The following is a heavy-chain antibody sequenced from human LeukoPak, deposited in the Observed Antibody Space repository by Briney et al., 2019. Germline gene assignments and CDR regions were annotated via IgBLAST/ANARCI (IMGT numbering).Heavy chain of an antibody. Sequence: GRSLRLSCAASGFTFSSYAMHWVRQAPGKGLEWVAVISYDGSNKYYADSVKGRFTISRDNSKNTLYLQMNSLRAEDTAVYYCARDSGSRSWDSLTADWGQGTLVTVSS. CDR2: ISYDGSNK. D-gene: IGHD6-13*01. J-gene: IGHJ4*02. CDR3: ARDSGSRSWDSLTAD. V-gene: IGHV3-30-3*01. CDR1: GFTFSSYA.